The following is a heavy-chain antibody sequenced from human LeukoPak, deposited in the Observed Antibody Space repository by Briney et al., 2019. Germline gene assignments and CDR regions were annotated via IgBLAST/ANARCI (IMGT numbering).Heavy chain of an antibody. CDR1: GFTFSSYE. V-gene: IGHV3-48*03. CDR2: IRSSGSTI. CDR3: AREAVPCDY. Sequence: SGGSLRLSCAASGFTFSSYEMNWVRQAPGKGLEWVSYIRSSGSTIYYADSVKGRFTISRDNAKNSLYLQMNSLRAEDTAVYYCAREAVPCDYWGQGTLVTVSS. D-gene: IGHD6-19*01. J-gene: IGHJ4*02.